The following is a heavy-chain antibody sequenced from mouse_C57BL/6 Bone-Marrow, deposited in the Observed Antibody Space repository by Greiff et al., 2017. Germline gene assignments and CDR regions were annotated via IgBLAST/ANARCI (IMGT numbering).Heavy chain of an antibody. Sequence: VQLQESGPGLVQPSQSLSITCTVSGFSLTSYGVHWVRQSPGKGLEWLGVIWSGGSTDYNAAFISRLSISKDNSKSQVFFKMNSLQADDTAIYYCARGWLLRLDYWGQGTTLTVSS. J-gene: IGHJ2*01. V-gene: IGHV2-2*01. CDR1: GFSLTSYG. CDR2: IWSGGST. CDR3: ARGWLLRLDY. D-gene: IGHD2-3*01.